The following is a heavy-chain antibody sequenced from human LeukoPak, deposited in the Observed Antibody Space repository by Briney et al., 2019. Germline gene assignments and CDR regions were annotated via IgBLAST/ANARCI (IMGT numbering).Heavy chain of an antibody. V-gene: IGHV3-21*01. CDR1: GFTFSSYS. J-gene: IGHJ4*02. Sequence: PGGSLRLSCAASGFTFSSYSMNWVRQAPGKGLEWVSSISSSSSYIYYADSVKGRFTISRDNSKNTLYLQMNSLRAEDTAVYYCALIRSSSHDFDYWGQGTLVTVSS. CDR3: ALIRSSSHDFDY. D-gene: IGHD6-6*01. CDR2: ISSSSSYI.